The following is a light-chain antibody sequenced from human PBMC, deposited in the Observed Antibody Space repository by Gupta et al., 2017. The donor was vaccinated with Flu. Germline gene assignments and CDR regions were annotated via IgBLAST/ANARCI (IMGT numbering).Light chain of an antibody. CDR3: QQNDRNPMYS. Sequence: DIVLTQSPDPLPVSLGERATINCKSSQNVFSDSSNKNYLAWYQQKPAQPPKLLIYWASTRESGVTDRFSGSGSGTDFTLTISNRQAEDVAVYYCQQNDRNPMYSFGQGTRLEI. CDR1: QNVFSDSSNKNY. CDR2: WAS. J-gene: IGKJ2*03. V-gene: IGKV4-1*01.